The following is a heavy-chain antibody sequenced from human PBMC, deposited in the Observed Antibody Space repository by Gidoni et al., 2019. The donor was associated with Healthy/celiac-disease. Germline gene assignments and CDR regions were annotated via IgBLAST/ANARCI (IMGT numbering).Heavy chain of an antibody. CDR3: ARESGGYDGY. V-gene: IGHV3-11*05. D-gene: IGHD5-12*01. CDR1: GFTCSDYY. J-gene: IGHJ4*02. CDR2: ISSSSSYT. Sequence: QVQLVESGGGLVKPGGSLRLACAASGFTCSDYYRSWIRQAPGKGLVVVSYISSSSSYTTYADSVKGRFTISRDNAKNSLYLQMNSLRAEDTAVYYCARESGGYDGYWGQGTLVTVSS.